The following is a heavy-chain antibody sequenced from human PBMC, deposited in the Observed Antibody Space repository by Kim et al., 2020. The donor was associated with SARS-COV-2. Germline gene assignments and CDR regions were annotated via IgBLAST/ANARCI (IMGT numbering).Heavy chain of an antibody. Sequence: GGSLRLSCAASGFTFSSYGMHWVRQAPGKGLAPGKGLEWVAVIWYDGSNKYYADSVKGRFTISRDNSKSTLYLQMNSLRVEDTAVYYCAKEEGGPFYYDSSGYYFFYGMGVWGQGTTVTVSS. D-gene: IGHD3-22*01. V-gene: IGHV3-33*06. CDR2: IWYDGSNK. CDR3: AKEEGGPFYYDSSGYYFFYGMGV. J-gene: IGHJ6*02. CDR1: GFTFSSYG.